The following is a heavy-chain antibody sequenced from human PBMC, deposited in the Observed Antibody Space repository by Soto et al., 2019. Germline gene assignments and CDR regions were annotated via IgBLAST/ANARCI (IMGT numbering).Heavy chain of an antibody. CDR1: GFTFSDYA. V-gene: IGHV3-23*01. CDR3: AKPPPPGLQFFDF. Sequence: EVQLLESGGGLVQPGGSLRLSCAASGFTFSDYAMSWVRQAPGKGLDWVSAISSSGDHTFYADSVKGRFTISRDNSKNTLYLQVNSLRAEDTAVYYCAKPPPPGLQFFDFWGQGTLVTVSS. J-gene: IGHJ4*02. CDR2: ISSSGDHT. D-gene: IGHD4-4*01.